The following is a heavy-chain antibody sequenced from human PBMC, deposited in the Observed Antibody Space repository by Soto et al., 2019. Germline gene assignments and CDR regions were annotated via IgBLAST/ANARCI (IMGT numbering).Heavy chain of an antibody. V-gene: IGHV4-34*01. CDR3: ARVGKGVITGTTNWFDP. CDR1: GGSFSGYY. J-gene: IGHJ5*02. Sequence: PSETRSITCAVYGGSFSGYYWSWIRQPPGKGLEWIGEINHSGSTNYNPSLKSRVTISVDTSKNQFSLKLSSVTAADTAVYYCARVGKGVITGTTNWFDPWGQGTLVTVSS. D-gene: IGHD1-7*01. CDR2: INHSGST.